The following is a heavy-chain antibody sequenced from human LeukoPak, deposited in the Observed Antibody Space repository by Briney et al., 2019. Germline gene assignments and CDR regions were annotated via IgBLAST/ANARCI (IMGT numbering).Heavy chain of an antibody. V-gene: IGHV5-51*01. J-gene: IGHJ3*02. CDR2: IYPGDSDT. CDR3: ARHYYPTVTQLDAFDI. Sequence: GESLKISCKGSGYSFTSYWIGRVRQMPGKGLEWMGIIYPGDSDTRYSPSFQGQVTISADKSISTAYLQWSSLKASDTAMYYCARHYYPTVTQLDAFDIWGQGTMVTVSS. CDR1: GYSFTSYW. D-gene: IGHD4-17*01.